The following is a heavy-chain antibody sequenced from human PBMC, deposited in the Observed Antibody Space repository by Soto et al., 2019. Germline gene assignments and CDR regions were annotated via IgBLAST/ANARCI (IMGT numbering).Heavy chain of an antibody. CDR1: GFAFNNYG. V-gene: IGHV3-30*18. D-gene: IGHD6-6*01. Sequence: GGSLRLSCAASGFAFNNYGMHWIRQAPGKGLEWVAVIANDGRDKKFSDSVKGRFTISRDNSQNTLYLQMNSLRAEDTAVYYCAKDSSTKAARDFFHYWGQGSLVTGSS. CDR3: AKDSSTKAARDFFHY. J-gene: IGHJ4*02. CDR2: IANDGRDK.